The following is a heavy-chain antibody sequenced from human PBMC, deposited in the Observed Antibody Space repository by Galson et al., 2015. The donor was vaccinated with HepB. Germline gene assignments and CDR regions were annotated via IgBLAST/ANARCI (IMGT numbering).Heavy chain of an antibody. CDR1: GYTFTSYG. D-gene: IGHD3-3*01. CDR2: ISVHNGNT. Sequence: SVKVSCKASGYTFTSYGISWVRQAPGQGLEWMGWISVHNGNTKYAQNLQGRVTMTTDKSTSTAYMELKSLRSDDTAVYYCARGRPYYDSWSGIPYDFDYWGQGTLVTVSS. CDR3: ARGRPYYDSWSGIPYDFDY. V-gene: IGHV1-18*01. J-gene: IGHJ4*02.